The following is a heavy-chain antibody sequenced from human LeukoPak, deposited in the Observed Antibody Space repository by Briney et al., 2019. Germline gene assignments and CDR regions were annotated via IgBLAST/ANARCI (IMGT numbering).Heavy chain of an antibody. Sequence: PGRSLRLSCAASGFTFDDYAMHWVRQAPGKGLEWVSGISWNSGSIGYADSVKGRFTISRDNAKNSLYLQMNSLRAEDTALYYCAKDGSSYYYGSGATNFDYWGQGTLVTVSS. CDR2: ISWNSGSI. CDR1: GFTFDDYA. D-gene: IGHD3-10*01. V-gene: IGHV3-9*01. CDR3: AKDGSSYYYGSGATNFDY. J-gene: IGHJ4*02.